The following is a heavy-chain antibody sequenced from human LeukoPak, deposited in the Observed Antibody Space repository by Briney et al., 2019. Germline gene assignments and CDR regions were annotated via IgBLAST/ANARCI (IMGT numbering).Heavy chain of an antibody. CDR1: GGPNSSHH. D-gene: IGHD5-24*01. Sequence: ASDTLSLTCTVSGGPNSSHHWSWIRHPPGKALEGLGYNYYCGSSNYNPSLKSRVTISVDTSKNQFSLKLSSVTAADTAVYYCVRVSNRWGYDDYYMDVWGKGTTVTVSS. CDR2: NYYCGSS. J-gene: IGHJ6*03. V-gene: IGHV4-59*11. CDR3: VRVSNRWGYDDYYMDV.